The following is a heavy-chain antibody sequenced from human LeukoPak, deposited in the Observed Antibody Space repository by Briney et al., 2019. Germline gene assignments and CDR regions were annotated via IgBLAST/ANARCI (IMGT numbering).Heavy chain of an antibody. D-gene: IGHD6-13*01. CDR3: AKGSSSWYDYYYYYMEG. CDR2: ISWDGGST. V-gene: IGHV3-43D*03. CDR1: GFTFDDYA. Sequence: GGSLRLSCAASGFTFDDYAMHWVRQAPGKGLEWVSLISWDGGSTYYADSVKGRFTISRDNSKNSLYLQMNSLRAEDTALYYCAKGSSSWYDYYYYYMEGWGKGTTVTVSS. J-gene: IGHJ6*03.